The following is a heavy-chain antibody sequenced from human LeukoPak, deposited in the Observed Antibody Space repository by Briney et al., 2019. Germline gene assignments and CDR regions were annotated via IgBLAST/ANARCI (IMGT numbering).Heavy chain of an antibody. CDR3: ARVLNRNYYYYMDV. J-gene: IGHJ6*03. V-gene: IGHV3-21*04. CDR2: IRSSTTYV. CDR1: GFTFSNYN. Sequence: GGSLRLSCAASGFTFSNYNMNWVRQAPGKGLEWVSSIRSSTTYVYYADSVKGRFTISRDNAKNSLYLQMNSLRAEDTALYYCARVLNRNYYYYMDVWGKGTTVTVSS.